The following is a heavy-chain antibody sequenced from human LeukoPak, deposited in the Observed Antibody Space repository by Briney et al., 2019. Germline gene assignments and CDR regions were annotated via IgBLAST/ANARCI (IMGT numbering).Heavy chain of an antibody. D-gene: IGHD2-15*01. V-gene: IGHV4-34*01. Sequence: SETLSLTCAVYGGSFSGYYWSWIRQPPGKGLEWIGEINHSGGTNYNPSLKSRVTISVDTSKNQFSLKLSSVTAADTAVYYCARGLVVAAALNYWGQGTLVTVSS. CDR1: GGSFSGYY. CDR3: ARGLVVAAALNY. CDR2: INHSGGT. J-gene: IGHJ4*02.